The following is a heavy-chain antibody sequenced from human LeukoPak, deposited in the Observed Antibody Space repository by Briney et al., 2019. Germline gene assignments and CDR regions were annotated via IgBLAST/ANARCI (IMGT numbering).Heavy chain of an antibody. Sequence: PGGSLRLSCAASGFTFSSYAMSWVRQAPGKGLEWVSAISGSGGSTSYADSVKGRFTISRDNSKNTLYLQMDSLRAEDTAIYYCAKDGGPFYYYDSSGYYRTPGFDYWGQGTLVTVSS. CDR2: ISGSGGST. J-gene: IGHJ4*02. CDR3: AKDGGPFYYYDSSGYYRTPGFDY. CDR1: GFTFSSYA. V-gene: IGHV3-23*01. D-gene: IGHD3-22*01.